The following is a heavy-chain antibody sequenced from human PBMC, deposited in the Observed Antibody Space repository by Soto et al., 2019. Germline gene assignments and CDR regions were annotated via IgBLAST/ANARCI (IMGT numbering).Heavy chain of an antibody. J-gene: IGHJ3*02. Sequence: PGGSLRLSCAASGFTFSSYWMSWVRQAPGKGLEWVANIKQDGSEKYYVDSVKGRFTISRDNAKNSLYLQMNSLRAEDTAVYYCARDRTYGDPDAFDIWGQGTMATVSS. CDR2: IKQDGSEK. D-gene: IGHD4-17*01. V-gene: IGHV3-7*01. CDR1: GFTFSSYW. CDR3: ARDRTYGDPDAFDI.